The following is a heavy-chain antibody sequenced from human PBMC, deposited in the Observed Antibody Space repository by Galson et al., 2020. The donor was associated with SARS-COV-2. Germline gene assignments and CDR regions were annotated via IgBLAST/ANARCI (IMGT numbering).Heavy chain of an antibody. CDR3: AAEKGGFCSGSGCFHDTFDI. V-gene: IGHV3-30-3*01. CDR1: GFNFSSYS. D-gene: IGHD2-15*01. Sequence: GESLKISCAASGFNFSSYSMHWVRQAPGKGLEWVAVISYDGAGYYYSDFVRGRLTISRDNSRNMLYLQVNSLATEDTAIYYCAAEKGGFCSGSGCFHDTFDIWGQGTMVTVSS. J-gene: IGHJ3*02. CDR2: ISYDGAGY.